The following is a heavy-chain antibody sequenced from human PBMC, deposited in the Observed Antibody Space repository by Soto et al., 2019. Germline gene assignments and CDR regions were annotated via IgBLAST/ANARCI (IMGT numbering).Heavy chain of an antibody. Sequence: ASVKVSCKASGYNFIANAIHWMRQAPGQRPEWMGWINGGDAHTEFSKKFRGRVTLTRDTPATTAYMELRSLRSEDTAAYYCARGFFGSADYWGQGTLVTVSA. D-gene: IGHD3-10*01. CDR2: INGGDAHT. CDR1: GYNFIANA. J-gene: IGHJ4*02. CDR3: ARGFFGSADY. V-gene: IGHV1-3*01.